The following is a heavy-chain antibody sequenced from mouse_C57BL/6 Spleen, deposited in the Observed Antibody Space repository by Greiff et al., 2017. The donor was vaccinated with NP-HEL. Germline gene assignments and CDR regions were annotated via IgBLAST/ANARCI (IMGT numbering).Heavy chain of an antibody. V-gene: IGHV1-64*01. J-gene: IGHJ4*01. CDR1: GYTFTSYW. Sequence: QVQLQQPGAELVKPGASVKLSCKASGYTFTSYWKHWVKQRPGQGLEWIGMIHPNSGSTNYNEKFKSKATLTVDKSSSTAYMQLSSLTSEDSAVYYCARPVVARDYAMDYWGQGTSVTVSS. CDR3: ARPVVARDYAMDY. D-gene: IGHD1-1*01. CDR2: IHPNSGST.